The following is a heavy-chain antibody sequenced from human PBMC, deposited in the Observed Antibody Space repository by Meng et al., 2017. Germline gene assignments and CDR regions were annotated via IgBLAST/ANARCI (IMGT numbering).Heavy chain of an antibody. D-gene: IGHD2-15*01. Sequence: GQVVESGGGLVQPGGSLRLSCAASGFTFSSYWMHWVRQAPGKGLVWVSRINSDGSSTSYADSMKGQFTISRDNAKNTLYLQMNSLRAEDMAVYYCARASVGVYFDLWGRGTLVTVSS. CDR1: GFTFSSYW. CDR3: ARASVGVYFDL. J-gene: IGHJ2*01. V-gene: IGHV3/OR16-13*01. CDR2: INSDGSST.